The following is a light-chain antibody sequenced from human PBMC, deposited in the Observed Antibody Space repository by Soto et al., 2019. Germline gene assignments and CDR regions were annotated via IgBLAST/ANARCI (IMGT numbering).Light chain of an antibody. CDR1: QSISSF. J-gene: IGKJ1*01. Sequence: DTQMTQSPSSLSASVGDRVTITCRASQSISSFLSWYQQKPGKAPKLLISAASDLQSGVPSRFSGSGSGTDFTLTISSLQPEDFATYYCQQSYSTLWTFGQGTKVEIK. CDR2: AAS. V-gene: IGKV1-39*01. CDR3: QQSYSTLWT.